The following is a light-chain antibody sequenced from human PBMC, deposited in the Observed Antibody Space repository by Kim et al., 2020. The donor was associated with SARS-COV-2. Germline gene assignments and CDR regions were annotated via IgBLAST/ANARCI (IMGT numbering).Light chain of an antibody. Sequence: ALGHTARITCGGNNIGSKNVHWYQQKPGQAPVLVIYRDNDRPSGIPERFSGSNSGNTDTLTISRAQAGDEADYYCQVWDTDSSTYVFGTGTKVTVL. CDR3: QVWDTDSSTYV. J-gene: IGLJ1*01. CDR1: NIGSKN. CDR2: RDN. V-gene: IGLV3-9*01.